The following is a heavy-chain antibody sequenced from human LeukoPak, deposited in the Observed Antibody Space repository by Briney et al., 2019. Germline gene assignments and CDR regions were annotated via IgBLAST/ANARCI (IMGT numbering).Heavy chain of an antibody. J-gene: IGHJ4*02. V-gene: IGHV3-21*01. CDR3: ARAPGVLGLGPLTDY. CDR1: GFTFSSYS. CDR2: ISSSSSYI. Sequence: GGSLRLSCAASGFTFSSYSMNWVRQAPGKGLEWVSSISSSSSYIYYADSVKGRFTISRDNAKNSLYLQMNSLRAEDTAVYYCARAPGVLGLGPLTDYWGQGTLVTVSS. D-gene: IGHD3-16*01.